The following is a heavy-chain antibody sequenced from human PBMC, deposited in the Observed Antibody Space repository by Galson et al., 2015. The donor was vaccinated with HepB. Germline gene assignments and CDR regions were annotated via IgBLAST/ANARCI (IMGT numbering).Heavy chain of an antibody. V-gene: IGHV6-1*01. CDR2: TYYRSKWYN. CDR1: GDSVSSNSAA. CDR3: ARDIAVAGTVYYYGMDV. D-gene: IGHD6-19*01. Sequence: CAISGDSVSSNSAAWNWIRQSPSRGLEWLGRTYYRSKWYNDYAVSVKSRITINPDTSKNQFSLQLNSVTPEDTAVYYCARDIAVAGTVYYYGMDVWGQGNKVTVSS. J-gene: IGHJ6*02.